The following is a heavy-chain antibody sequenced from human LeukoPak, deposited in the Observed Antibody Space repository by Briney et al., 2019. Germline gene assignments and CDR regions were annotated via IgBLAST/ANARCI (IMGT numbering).Heavy chain of an antibody. J-gene: IGHJ3*02. CDR1: GYSFTSYD. V-gene: IGHV1-8*02. Sequence: ASVKVSCKASGYSFTSYDINWVRQATGQGLGWMGGMNPNGGNTAYAQNFQGRVTITRNTSISTAYMELSSLTPEDTAVYYCARLYYYASSGYDALDIWGQGTMVTVSS. D-gene: IGHD3-22*01. CDR3: ARLYYYASSGYDALDI. CDR2: MNPNGGNT.